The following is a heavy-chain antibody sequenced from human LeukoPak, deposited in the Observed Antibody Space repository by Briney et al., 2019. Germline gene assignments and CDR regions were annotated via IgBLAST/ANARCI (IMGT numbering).Heavy chain of an antibody. V-gene: IGHV3-9*03. Sequence: GGSLRLSCAASGFTFSSYALSWVRQAPGKGLEWVSGISWNSGSIGYADSVKGRFTISRDNAKNSPYLQMDSLRAEDMALYYCAKAVGGHNYFDYWGQGTLVTVSS. CDR1: GFTFSSYA. D-gene: IGHD2-15*01. CDR2: ISWNSGSI. CDR3: AKAVGGHNYFDY. J-gene: IGHJ4*02.